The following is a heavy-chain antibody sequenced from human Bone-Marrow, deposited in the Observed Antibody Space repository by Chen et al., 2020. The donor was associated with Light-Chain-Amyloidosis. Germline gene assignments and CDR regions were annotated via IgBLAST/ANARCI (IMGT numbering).Heavy chain of an antibody. CDR3: ARDFKAGYSSGRGYFDY. Sequence: QVQLVESGGGLVKPGGSLRLSCAASGFTFSDYYMSWIRQAPGKGLEWVSYISSSSSTIYYADSVKGRFTISRDNAKNSLYLQRNSPRAEDTAVYYCARDFKAGYSSGRGYFDYWGQGTLVTVSS. CDR2: ISSSSSTI. D-gene: IGHD6-19*01. CDR1: GFTFSDYY. J-gene: IGHJ4*02. V-gene: IGHV3-11*01.